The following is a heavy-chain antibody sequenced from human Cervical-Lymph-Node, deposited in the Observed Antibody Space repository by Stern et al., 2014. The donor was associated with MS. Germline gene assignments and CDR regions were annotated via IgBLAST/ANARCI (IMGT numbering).Heavy chain of an antibody. Sequence: ELQLVESGAEVKKPGESLKISCQGSGYSRSTYWIGWVRQMPGKGLEWMGLLFPGDSDAPYYPSFEGPGPLSADKSTSTAYLQWNSLKASDTAMYYCAERGDTYVYNLNWGQGTLVTVSS. CDR2: LFPGDSDA. D-gene: IGHD5-18*01. CDR3: AERGDTYVYNLN. CDR1: GYSRSTYW. V-gene: IGHV5-51*03. J-gene: IGHJ4*02.